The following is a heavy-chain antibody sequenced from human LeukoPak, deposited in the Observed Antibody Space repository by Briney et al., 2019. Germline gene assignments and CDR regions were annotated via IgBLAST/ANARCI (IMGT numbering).Heavy chain of an antibody. D-gene: IGHD1-14*01. CDR3: ARALPQTNAFGY. V-gene: IGHV4-31*03. Sequence: PSETLSLTCTVSGGSISSGGYYWNWIRQHPGKGLEWIGYIYYSGSTYYNPSLKSRVTISVDTSKNQFSLKLSSVTAADTAVYYCARALPQTNAFGYWGQGTLVTVSS. J-gene: IGHJ4*02. CDR2: IYYSGST. CDR1: GGSISSGGYY.